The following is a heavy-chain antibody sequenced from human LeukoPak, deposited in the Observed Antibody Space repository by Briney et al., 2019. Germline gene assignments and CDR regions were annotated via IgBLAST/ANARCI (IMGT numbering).Heavy chain of an antibody. Sequence: PSETLSLTCTVPGGSISSYYWSWIRQPPGKGLEWIGYIYYSGSTNYNPSLKSRVTISVDTSKNQFSLKLSSVTAADTAVYYCAREFCSGGSCYSPDGWFDPWGQGTLVTVSS. D-gene: IGHD2-15*01. CDR2: IYYSGST. V-gene: IGHV4-59*01. J-gene: IGHJ5*02. CDR3: AREFCSGGSCYSPDGWFDP. CDR1: GGSISSYY.